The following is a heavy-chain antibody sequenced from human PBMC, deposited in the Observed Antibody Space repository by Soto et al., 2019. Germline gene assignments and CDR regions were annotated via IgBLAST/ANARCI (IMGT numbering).Heavy chain of an antibody. D-gene: IGHD6-13*01. CDR1: GFTFSSYA. V-gene: IGHV3-30-3*02. J-gene: IGHJ4*02. Sequence: GGSLRLSCAASGFTFSSYAMHWVRQAPGKGLEWVAVISYDGSNKYYADSVKGRYTISRDNSKNTLYLQMSSLRAEDTAVYYCVKNRGSWYGPSDYWGQGTLVTVSS. CDR3: VKNRGSWYGPSDY. CDR2: ISYDGSNK.